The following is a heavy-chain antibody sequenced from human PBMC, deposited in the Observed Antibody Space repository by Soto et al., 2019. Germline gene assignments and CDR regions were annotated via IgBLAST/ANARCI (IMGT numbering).Heavy chain of an antibody. D-gene: IGHD3-22*01. J-gene: IGHJ6*02. V-gene: IGHV1-3*01. CDR2: INAGNGNT. Sequence: ASVKVSCKASGYSFTSYAMHWVRQAPGQGLEWMGWINAGNGNTKYSQKFQGRVTITRDTSASTAYMELSSLRSEDTAVYYCASPTYYYDSSGYSVAGYGMDVWGQGTTVTVSS. CDR1: GYSFTSYA. CDR3: ASPTYYYDSSGYSVAGYGMDV.